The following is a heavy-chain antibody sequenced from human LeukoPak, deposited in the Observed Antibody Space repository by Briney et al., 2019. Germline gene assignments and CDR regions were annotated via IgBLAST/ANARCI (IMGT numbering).Heavy chain of an antibody. J-gene: IGHJ3*02. V-gene: IGHV4-34*01. Sequence: SETLSLTCAVYGGSFSGYYWSWIRQPPGKGLEWIGEINHSGSTNYNPSLKSRVTISVDTSKNQFSLRLSSVTAADTAVYYCASARRGSAFDIWGQGTMVTVSS. CDR3: ASARRGSAFDI. CDR1: GGSFSGYY. D-gene: IGHD6-25*01. CDR2: INHSGST.